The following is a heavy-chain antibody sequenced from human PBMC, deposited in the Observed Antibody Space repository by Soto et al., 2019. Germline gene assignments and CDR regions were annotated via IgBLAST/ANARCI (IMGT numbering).Heavy chain of an antibody. J-gene: IGHJ4*02. Sequence: QVQLVQSGAEVKKSGSSVKVSCKASGGTFSSYTINWGRQAPGQGLEWIGRIIPSLGRPNYAQKFQGRVMVTADKSTRPSYVELRSLRPEDTGMFFCARLGVNCACGLWGQGNLVSVSS. V-gene: IGHV1-69*02. CDR3: ARLGVNCACGL. D-gene: IGHD2-21*01. CDR2: IIPSLGRP. CDR1: GGTFSSYT.